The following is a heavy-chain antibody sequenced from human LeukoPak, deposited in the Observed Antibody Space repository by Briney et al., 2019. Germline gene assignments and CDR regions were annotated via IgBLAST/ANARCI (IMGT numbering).Heavy chain of an antibody. CDR3: AKGINPWLLTGEFDY. D-gene: IGHD2-15*01. J-gene: IGHJ4*02. CDR1: GFSFGGYG. CDR2: ISGSGGST. Sequence: GGSLRLSCAASGFSFGGYGTSWVRQAPGKGLEWVSAISGSGGSTNYAASVKGRFSISRDDSKKTLYLQLTSLRAEDTAIYYCAKGINPWLLTGEFDYWGQGTLVTVAS. V-gene: IGHV3-23*01.